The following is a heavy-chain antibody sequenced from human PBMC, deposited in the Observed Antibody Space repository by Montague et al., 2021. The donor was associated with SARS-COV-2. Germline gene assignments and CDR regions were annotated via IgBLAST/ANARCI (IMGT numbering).Heavy chain of an antibody. CDR1: GGSISSYY. V-gene: IGHV4-59*08. CDR2: IYYSGST. D-gene: IGHD3-10*01. J-gene: IGHJ5*01. Sequence: SETLSLTCTVSGGSISSYYWSWIRQPPGKGLEWIGYIYYSGSTNYNPSLKSRVTISVDTSKNQFTLQVTPVTAADTAVYCCARVSGYGSGSSFNWFDSWGQGLVVTVSS. CDR3: ARVSGYGSGSSFNWFDS.